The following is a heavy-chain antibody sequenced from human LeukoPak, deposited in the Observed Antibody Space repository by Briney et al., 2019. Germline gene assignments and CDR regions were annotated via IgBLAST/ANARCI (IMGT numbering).Heavy chain of an antibody. V-gene: IGHV3-30*18. CDR1: GLTFSTYG. CDR2: ISYDGSDT. Sequence: PGGSLRLSCAASGLTFSTYGMPWVRQAPGKGLEWVTFISYDGSDTYYTDSVKGRFTISRDNSKNTLFLQMNSLRADDTAVYFCAKGGDFRTVHNADTAFYYYYGLDVWGQGTTVTVSS. D-gene: IGHD3-3*01. J-gene: IGHJ6*02. CDR3: AKGGDFRTVHNADTAFYYYYGLDV.